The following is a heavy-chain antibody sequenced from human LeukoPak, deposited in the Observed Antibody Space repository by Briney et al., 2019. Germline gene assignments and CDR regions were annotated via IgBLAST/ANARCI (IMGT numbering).Heavy chain of an antibody. D-gene: IGHD6-6*01. V-gene: IGHV4-34*01. CDR2: INHSGNT. CDR1: GGSFSGYY. CDR3: ARHGTARQDYYYYYMDV. Sequence: SETLSLTCAVSGGSFSGYYWSWIRQPPGKGLEWIGEINHSGNTNYNPSLKSRVTISVDTSKNPFSLKLSSVTAADTAVYYCARHGTARQDYYYYYMDVWGKGTTVTVSS. J-gene: IGHJ6*03.